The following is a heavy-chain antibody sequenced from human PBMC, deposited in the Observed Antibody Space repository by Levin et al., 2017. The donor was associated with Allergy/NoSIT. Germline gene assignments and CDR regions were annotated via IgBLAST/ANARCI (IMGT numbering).Heavy chain of an antibody. V-gene: IGHV3-30-3*01. CDR2: ISYDGSNK. J-gene: IGHJ4*02. Sequence: LSLTCAASGFTFSSYAMHWVRQAPGKGLEWVAVISYDGSNKYYADSVKGRFTISRDNSKNTLYLQMNSLRAEDTAVYYCARDFGNGYFDYWGQGTLVTVSS. CDR3: ARDFGNGYFDY. CDR1: GFTFSSYA. D-gene: IGHD1-1*01.